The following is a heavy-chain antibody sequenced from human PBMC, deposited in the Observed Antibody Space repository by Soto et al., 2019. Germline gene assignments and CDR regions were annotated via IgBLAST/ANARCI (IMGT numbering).Heavy chain of an antibody. D-gene: IGHD2-8*01. CDR2: ISYDGSNK. CDR1: GFTFSSYA. CDR3: ARGTIGDYFDY. Sequence: QVQLVESGGGVVQPGRSLRLSCAASGFTFSSYAMHWVRQAPGKGLEWVAVISYDGSNKYYADSVKGRFTISRDNSKNPLYLQMNSLRAEDTAVYYCARGTIGDYFDYWGQGTLVTVSS. J-gene: IGHJ4*02. V-gene: IGHV3-30-3*01.